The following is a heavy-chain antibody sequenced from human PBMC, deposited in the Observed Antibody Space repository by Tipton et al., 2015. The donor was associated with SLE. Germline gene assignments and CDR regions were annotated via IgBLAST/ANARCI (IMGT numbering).Heavy chain of an antibody. D-gene: IGHD6-19*01. V-gene: IGHV4-59*08. CDR1: GGSISSYY. Sequence: GLVKPSETMSLTCTVSGGSISSYYWSWIRQPPGKGLEWIGYIYYSRSTNYNPSLKSRVTISIHTSKNQFSLKLSSVTAADTAVYYCARHAGQWDAFDIWGQGTMVTVSS. J-gene: IGHJ3*02. CDR2: IYYSRST. CDR3: ARHAGQWDAFDI.